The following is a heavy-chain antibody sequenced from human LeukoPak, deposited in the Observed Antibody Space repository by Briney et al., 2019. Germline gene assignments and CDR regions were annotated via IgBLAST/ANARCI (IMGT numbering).Heavy chain of an antibody. CDR3: AKVFGLLWFGELYFDY. CDR1: GFTFSSYA. D-gene: IGHD3-10*01. J-gene: IGHJ4*02. V-gene: IGHV3-7*01. CDR2: IKQDGSEK. Sequence: GGSLRLSCAASGFTFSSYAMSWVRQARGKGLEWVANIKQDGSEKYYVDSVKGRFTISRDNAKNSLYVQMNSLRAEDTAVYYCAKVFGLLWFGELYFDYWGQGTLVTVSS.